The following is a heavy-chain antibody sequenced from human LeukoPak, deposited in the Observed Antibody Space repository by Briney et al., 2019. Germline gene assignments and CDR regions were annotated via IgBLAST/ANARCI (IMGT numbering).Heavy chain of an antibody. Sequence: SETLSLTCTVSGGSINSYYWSWIRQPAGKGLEWVGRIYSIGSTNYNPSLNSRVSMSVDTPKNHFSLMLTAVTFSDTPVFCCGRGGKAPVVTMWGQGILVTVSS. D-gene: IGHD4-23*01. CDR2: IYSIGST. V-gene: IGHV4-4*07. CDR1: GGSINSYY. J-gene: IGHJ4*02. CDR3: GRGGKAPVVTM.